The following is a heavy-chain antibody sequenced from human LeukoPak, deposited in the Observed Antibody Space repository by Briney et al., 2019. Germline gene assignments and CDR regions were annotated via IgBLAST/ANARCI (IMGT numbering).Heavy chain of an antibody. Sequence: SETLSPTCTVSGGSISGYYWSWIRQPAGKGLEWIGRIYSSGSTNYNPSLKSRATMSVDTSKNQFSLKLSSVTAAGTAVYYCASEYSSGGVDYWGQGTLVTVSS. CDR3: ASEYSSGGVDY. V-gene: IGHV4-4*07. CDR1: GGSISGYY. CDR2: IYSSGST. D-gene: IGHD6-19*01. J-gene: IGHJ4*02.